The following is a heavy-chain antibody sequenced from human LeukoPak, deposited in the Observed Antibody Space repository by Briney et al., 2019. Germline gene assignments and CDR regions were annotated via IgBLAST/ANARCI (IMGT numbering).Heavy chain of an antibody. Sequence: SETLSLTCAVSGYSISSGYYWGWIRQPPGKGLEWIGSIYYSGSTYYNPSLKSRVTISVDTSKNQFSLKLSSVTAADTAVYYCAGLFGGATDYWGQGTLVTVSS. CDR3: AGLFGGATDY. CDR2: IYYSGST. D-gene: IGHD3-16*01. J-gene: IGHJ4*02. V-gene: IGHV4-38-2*01. CDR1: GYSISSGYY.